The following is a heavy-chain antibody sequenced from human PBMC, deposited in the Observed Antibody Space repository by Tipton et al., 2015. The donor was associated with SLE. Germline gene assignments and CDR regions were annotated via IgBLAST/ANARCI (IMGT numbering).Heavy chain of an antibody. J-gene: IGHJ3*02. CDR3: ARASRIGDI. V-gene: IGHV4-4*07. D-gene: IGHD3-22*01. CDR1: GDSMNNYY. Sequence: TLSLTCSVSGDSMNNYYWSWIRQPAGMPLEWIGRIYKTGITNYNPSLKGRLSMSVDTSKAHFSLNLSSVTAADTAVYYCARASRIGDIWGQGTMVTVSS. CDR2: IYKTGIT.